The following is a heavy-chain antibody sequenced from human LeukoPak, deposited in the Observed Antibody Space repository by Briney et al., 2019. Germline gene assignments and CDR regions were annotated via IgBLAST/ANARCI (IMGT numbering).Heavy chain of an antibody. CDR2: ITWNSGTI. D-gene: IGHD1-26*01. CDR3: AKDNQWELGYYFDY. J-gene: IGHJ4*02. V-gene: IGHV3-9*01. CDR1: GFTFDDYA. Sequence: GRSLRLSCAASGFTFDDYAMHWVRHAPGKGLEWVSGITWNSGTIDYADSAKGRFTISRDNAKNSLYLQMNSLRAEDTALYYCAKDNQWELGYYFDYWGQGTLVTVSS.